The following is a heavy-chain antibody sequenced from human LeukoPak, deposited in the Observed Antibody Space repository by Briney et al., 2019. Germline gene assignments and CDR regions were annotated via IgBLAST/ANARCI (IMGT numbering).Heavy chain of an antibody. Sequence: GGSLRLSCAASGFTVSSNYMSWVRQAPGKGLEWVSVIYSGGSTYYADSVKGRFTISRDNSKNTLYLQMNSLRAEDTAVYYCARAPNYYGSGSYRIWGQGTLVTVSS. CDR2: IYSGGST. D-gene: IGHD3-10*01. J-gene: IGHJ4*02. CDR1: GFTVSSNY. CDR3: ARAPNYYGSGSYRI. V-gene: IGHV3-66*01.